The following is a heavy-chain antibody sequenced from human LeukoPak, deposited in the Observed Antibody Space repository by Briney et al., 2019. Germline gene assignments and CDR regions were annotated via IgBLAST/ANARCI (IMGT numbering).Heavy chain of an antibody. V-gene: IGHV1-2*04. J-gene: IGHJ3*02. Sequence: ASVKVSCKASGYTFTGYYMHWVRQAPGQGLEWMGWINPNSGGTNYAQKFQGWVTMTRDTSISTAYMELSRLRSDDTAVYYCARGGYMVSGAFDIWAKGQWSPSLQ. CDR1: GYTFTGYY. CDR3: ARGGYMVSGAFDI. CDR2: INPNSGGT. D-gene: IGHD3-10*01.